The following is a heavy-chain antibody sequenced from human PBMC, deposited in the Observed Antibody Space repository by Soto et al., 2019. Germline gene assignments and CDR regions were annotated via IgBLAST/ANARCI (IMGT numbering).Heavy chain of an antibody. J-gene: IGHJ5*02. CDR3: AVMPYTSGLRLDL. CDR1: GYSYSISTYS. CDR2: IYQSGVT. Sequence: KASETLSLTCNISGYSYSISTYSWSWKRQPPGKALQWFGFIYQSGVTSYNPSLASRVSISLDRSNNQCSLKLKSVTAADTAVFFCAVMPYTSGLRLDLWGTGTLVTVSS. V-gene: IGHV4-30-2*01. D-gene: IGHD6-19*01.